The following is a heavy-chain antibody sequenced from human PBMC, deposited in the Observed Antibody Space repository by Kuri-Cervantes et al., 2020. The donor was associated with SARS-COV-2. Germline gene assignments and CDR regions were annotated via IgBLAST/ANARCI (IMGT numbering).Heavy chain of an antibody. J-gene: IGHJ4*02. CDR3: ARTSGYYSGYFDY. D-gene: IGHD3-22*01. V-gene: IGHV4-39*01. Sequence: SETLSLTCTVSGGSISSSSYYWGWIRQPPGKGLEWIGSIYYSGSTYYNPSLKSRVTISVDTSKNQFSLKLSSVTAADTAVYYCARTSGYYSGYFDYWGQGTLVTVSS. CDR1: GGSISSSSYY. CDR2: IYYSGST.